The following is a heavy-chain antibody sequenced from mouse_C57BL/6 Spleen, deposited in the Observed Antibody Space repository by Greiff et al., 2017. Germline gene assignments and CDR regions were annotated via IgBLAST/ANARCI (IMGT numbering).Heavy chain of an antibody. Sequence: EVQLVESGPGLVKPSQSLSLTCSVTGYSITSGYYWNWIRQFPGNKLEWMGYISYDGSNNYNPSLKNRISITRDTSKNQFFLKLNYVTTEDTATYYCAKGGSSYAMDYWGQGTSVTVSS. J-gene: IGHJ4*01. CDR3: AKGGSSYAMDY. CDR2: ISYDGSN. V-gene: IGHV3-6*01. D-gene: IGHD1-1*01. CDR1: GYSITSGYY.